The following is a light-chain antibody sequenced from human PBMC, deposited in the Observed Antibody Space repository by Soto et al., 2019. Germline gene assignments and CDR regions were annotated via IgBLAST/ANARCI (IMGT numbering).Light chain of an antibody. CDR3: QTWGTDINWV. J-gene: IGLJ3*02. V-gene: IGLV4-69*01. Sequence: QLVLTQSPSASASLGASVKLTCTLSSGHSSYGIAWHQQQPEKGPRYLMKVNSDGSHSKGDGIPDRFSGSSSGAERYLTISSLQSEDEADYFCQTWGTDINWVFGGGTKLTVL. CDR2: VNSDGSH. CDR1: SGHSSYG.